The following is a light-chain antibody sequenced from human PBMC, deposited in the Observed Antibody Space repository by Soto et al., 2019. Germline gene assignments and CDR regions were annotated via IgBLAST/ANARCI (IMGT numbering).Light chain of an antibody. J-gene: IGLJ2*01. CDR1: SSDVGGYNF. CDR3: SSYAGSNIVV. CDR2: EVS. Sequence: QSALTQPPSASGSPGQSVTISCTGTSSDVGGYNFVSWYQQHPGKAPKLMIYEVSERPSGVPDRFSGSKSGNTASLPVSGLQAEDEADYYCSSYAGSNIVVFGGWTKLTVL. V-gene: IGLV2-8*01.